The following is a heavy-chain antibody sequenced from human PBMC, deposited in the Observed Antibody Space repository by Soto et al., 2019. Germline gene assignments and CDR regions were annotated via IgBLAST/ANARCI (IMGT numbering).Heavy chain of an antibody. CDR3: ARAPDYDFWSGYVFDY. V-gene: IGHV1-2*02. J-gene: IGHJ4*02. CDR1: GYTFTGYY. CDR2: INPNSGGT. D-gene: IGHD3-3*01. Sequence: ASVKVSCKASGYTFTGYYMHWVRQAPGQGLEWMGWINPNSGGTNYAQKFQGRVTMTRDTSISTAYMELSRLRSDDTAVYYCARAPDYDFWSGYVFDYWGQGNLVSVSS.